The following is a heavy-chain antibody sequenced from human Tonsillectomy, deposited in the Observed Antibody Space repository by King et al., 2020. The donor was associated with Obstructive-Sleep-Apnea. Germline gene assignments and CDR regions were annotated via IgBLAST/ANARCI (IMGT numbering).Heavy chain of an antibody. CDR3: ARGSGNYYDSSGYYYPFDY. V-gene: IGHV3-53*04. J-gene: IGHJ4*02. Sequence: QLVQSGGGLVQAGGSLRLSCTASGFTVSSNYMSWVRQAPGKGLEWVSVIYSGGSTYYADSVKGRFTISRHNSKNTVYLQMNSLRTEDTAVYFFARGSGNYYDSSGYYYPFDYWGQGTLVTVSS. CDR2: IYSGGST. D-gene: IGHD3-22*01. CDR1: GFTVSSNY.